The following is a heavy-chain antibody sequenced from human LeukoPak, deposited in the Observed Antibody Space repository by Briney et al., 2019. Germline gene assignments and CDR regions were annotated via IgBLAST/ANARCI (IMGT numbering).Heavy chain of an antibody. D-gene: IGHD6-19*01. J-gene: IGHJ6*02. CDR2: IYYSGST. Sequence: KPSETLSLTCTVSGDSVSGYYGSWIRQPPGRGLEWIGYIYYSGSTNYNPSLKSRVTISVDASKNQFSLKLSSVTAADTAVYYCARGGSGWYSYYYGMDVWGQGTTVTVSS. CDR1: GDSVSGYY. V-gene: IGHV4-59*02. CDR3: ARGGSGWYSYYYGMDV.